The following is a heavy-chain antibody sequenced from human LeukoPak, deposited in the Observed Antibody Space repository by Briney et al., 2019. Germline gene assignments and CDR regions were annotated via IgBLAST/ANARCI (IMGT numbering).Heavy chain of an antibody. D-gene: IGHD3-3*01. CDR1: GCSISSYY. CDR2: INHSGST. V-gene: IGHV4-34*01. CDR3: ARGLNRITIFGVVRGYYYMDV. J-gene: IGHJ6*03. Sequence: PSETLSLTCTVSGCSISSYYWSWIRQPPGKGLEWIGEINHSGSTNYNPSLKSRVTISVDTSKNQFSLKLSSVTAADTAVYYCARGLNRITIFGVVRGYYYMDVWGKGTTVTVSS.